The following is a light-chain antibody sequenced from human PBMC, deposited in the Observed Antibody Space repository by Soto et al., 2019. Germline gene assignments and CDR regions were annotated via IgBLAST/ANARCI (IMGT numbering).Light chain of an antibody. CDR1: QSVGKY. CDR3: QQRTNWQLT. V-gene: IGKV3-11*01. J-gene: IGKJ4*01. CDR2: DVS. Sequence: EIVLTQSPATLSLSPGERATLSCRASQSVGKYLALYQQRPGLAPRILMFDVSYSATGTTARFSGSGSGTDFNLTISSLEPDDVAVYYCQQRTNWQLTFCGGTRVEIK.